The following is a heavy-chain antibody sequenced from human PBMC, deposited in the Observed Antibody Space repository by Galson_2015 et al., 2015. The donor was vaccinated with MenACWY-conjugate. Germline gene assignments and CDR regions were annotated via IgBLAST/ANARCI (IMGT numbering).Heavy chain of an antibody. V-gene: IGHV3-7*03. CDR2: IRRDGSRK. Sequence: SLRLSCAASGFSFSDYWMIWVRQAPGKGLEWVANIRRDGSRKNYVESVKGRFTISRDNSKNSLYLQMDSLRAEDTAVYYCGKDRNYYDSIFYYDIVDICGQWITFNVYS. CDR3: GKDRNYYDSIFYYDIVDI. CDR1: GFSFSDYW. D-gene: IGHD3-22*01. J-gene: IGHJ3*02.